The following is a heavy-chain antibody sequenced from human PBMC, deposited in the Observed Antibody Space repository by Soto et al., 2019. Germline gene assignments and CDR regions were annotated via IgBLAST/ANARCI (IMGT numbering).Heavy chain of an antibody. J-gene: IGHJ3*02. CDR3: ARDSYDYIWGSYRQTAFDI. CDR1: GFTFSSYW. Sequence: EVQLVESGGGLVQPGGSLRLSCAASGFTFSSYWMSWVRQAPGKGLEWVANIKQDGSEKYYVDSVKGRFTISGDNAKNSLYLQMNSLRAEDTAVYYCARDSYDYIWGSYRQTAFDIWGRGTMVTVSS. CDR2: IKQDGSEK. D-gene: IGHD3-16*02. V-gene: IGHV3-7*01.